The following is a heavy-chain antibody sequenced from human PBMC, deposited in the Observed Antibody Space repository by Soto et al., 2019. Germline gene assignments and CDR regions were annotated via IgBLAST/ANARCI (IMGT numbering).Heavy chain of an antibody. CDR1: GFTFSSYA. CDR3: AKDPRSAAAGTGDY. V-gene: IGHV3-23*01. Sequence: GSLRLSCAASGFTFSSYAMSWVRQAPGKGLEWVSAISGSGGSTYYADSVKGRLTISRDNSKNTLYLQMNSLRAEDTAVYYCAKDPRSAAAGTGDYWGQGTLVTVSS. D-gene: IGHD6-13*01. CDR2: ISGSGGST. J-gene: IGHJ4*02.